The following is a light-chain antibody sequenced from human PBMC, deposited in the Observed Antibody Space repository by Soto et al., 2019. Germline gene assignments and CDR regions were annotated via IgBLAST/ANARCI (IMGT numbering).Light chain of an antibody. CDR1: QTVTSNY. Sequence: EIVLMQSPGTLSLSPGERATLSCRASQTVTSNYLAWYQRKPGQAPRLLIYGASSRATDIPDRFSGSGSGTDFTLTITRLEPEDFAVYFCHQYAGSPSTFGQGTKVEIK. V-gene: IGKV3-20*01. J-gene: IGKJ1*01. CDR3: HQYAGSPST. CDR2: GAS.